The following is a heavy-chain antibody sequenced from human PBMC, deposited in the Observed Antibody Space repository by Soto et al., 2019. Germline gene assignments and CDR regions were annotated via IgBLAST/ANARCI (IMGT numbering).Heavy chain of an antibody. CDR1: GYTFTSYG. D-gene: IGHD3-22*01. V-gene: IGHV1-18*01. Sequence: GASVKVSCKASGYTFTSYGISWVRQAPGQGLEWMGWISAYNGNTNYAQKLQGRVTMTTDTSTSTAYMELRSLRSDDPAVYYCARAHDSVVVGGGWSSGYYYVPYYFDYWGQGTLVTVSS. CDR3: ARAHDSVVVGGGWSSGYYYVPYYFDY. J-gene: IGHJ4*02. CDR2: ISAYNGNT.